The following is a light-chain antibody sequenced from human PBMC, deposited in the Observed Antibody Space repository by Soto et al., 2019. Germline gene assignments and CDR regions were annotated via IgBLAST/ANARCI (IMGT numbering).Light chain of an antibody. J-gene: IGLJ1*01. CDR3: CSYAGSSTLV. V-gene: IGLV2-23*01. Sequence: QSVLTQPASVSGSPGQSITISCTGTSSDVGSYNLVSWYQQHPDKAPKLMIFDGNLRPSGGSNRFSGSKFGNTASLTISGLQAEDEADYYCCSYAGSSTLVFGTGTKVTVL. CDR1: SSDVGSYNL. CDR2: DGN.